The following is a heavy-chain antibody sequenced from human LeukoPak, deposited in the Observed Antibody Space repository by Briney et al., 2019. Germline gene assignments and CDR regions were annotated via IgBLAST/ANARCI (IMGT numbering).Heavy chain of an antibody. Sequence: GASVKVSCKASGYTFTGYYMHWVRQAPGQGLEWMGWISAYNGNTNYAQKLQGRVTMTTDTSTSTAYMELRSLRSDDTAVYYCARGQLSSSWYLIGTPFDPWGQGTLVTVSS. CDR3: ARGQLSSSWYLIGTPFDP. D-gene: IGHD6-13*01. J-gene: IGHJ5*02. CDR1: GYTFTGYY. V-gene: IGHV1-18*04. CDR2: ISAYNGNT.